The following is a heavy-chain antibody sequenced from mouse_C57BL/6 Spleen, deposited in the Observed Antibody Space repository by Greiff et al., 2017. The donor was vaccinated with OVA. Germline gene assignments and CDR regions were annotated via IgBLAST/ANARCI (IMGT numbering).Heavy chain of an antibody. J-gene: IGHJ2*01. CDR2: IRNKANGYTN. Sequence: EVKLMESGGGMVQPGGSLSLSCAASGFSFTDYYMSWVRQPKGKAREWLGFIRNKANGYTNEYSATMKGRFTIYKVNYQSILYLQTNTMRAEDSATYYCAGSGSNYALDYWGQGTTVTVSS. CDR1: GFSFTDYY. CDR3: AGSGSNYALDY. D-gene: IGHD2-5*01. V-gene: IGHV7-3*01.